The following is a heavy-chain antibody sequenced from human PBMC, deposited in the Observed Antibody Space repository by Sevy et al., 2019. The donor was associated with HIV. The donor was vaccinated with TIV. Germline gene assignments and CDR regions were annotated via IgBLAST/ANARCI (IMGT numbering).Heavy chain of an antibody. Sequence: ASVKVSCKVSGYTFSTYRITWVRQAPGQGLEWMGWISPHNGDTNYARKLQGKVSMTTDTSTTTAYMELRGLTSDDTALYSCARGFSSGGRCYSLAYWGQGTLITVSS. CDR2: ISPHNGDT. J-gene: IGHJ4*02. D-gene: IGHD2-15*01. CDR1: GYTFSTYR. CDR3: ARGFSSGGRCYSLAY. V-gene: IGHV1-18*01.